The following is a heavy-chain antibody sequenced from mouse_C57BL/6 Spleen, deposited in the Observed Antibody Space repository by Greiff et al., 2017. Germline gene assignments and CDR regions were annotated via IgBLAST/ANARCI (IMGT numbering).Heavy chain of an antibody. CDR1: GFTFSSYA. J-gene: IGHJ4*01. Sequence: EVKLVESGGGLVKPGGSLKLSCAASGFTFSSYAMSWVRQTPEKRLEWVATISDGGSYTYYPDNVKGRFTISRDNAKNNLYLQMSHLKSEDTAMYYCARPRAMDYWGQGTSVTVSS. CDR2: ISDGGSYT. CDR3: ARPRAMDY. V-gene: IGHV5-4*03.